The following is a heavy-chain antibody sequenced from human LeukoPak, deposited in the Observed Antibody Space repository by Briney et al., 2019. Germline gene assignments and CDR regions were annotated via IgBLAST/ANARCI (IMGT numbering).Heavy chain of an antibody. V-gene: IGHV3-21*01. CDR2: ISGSRSDI. CDR1: GFTLSTYS. D-gene: IGHD6-19*01. CDR3: ARGPGIAVAPLQH. J-gene: IGHJ1*01. Sequence: PGGSLRLSCAVSGFTLSTYSMSWVRQASGKGLEWVPSISGSRSDIYYADSVKGRFTISSDTAKNSLYLQMNSLRAEDTAVYYCARGPGIAVAPLQHWGQGTLVTVSS.